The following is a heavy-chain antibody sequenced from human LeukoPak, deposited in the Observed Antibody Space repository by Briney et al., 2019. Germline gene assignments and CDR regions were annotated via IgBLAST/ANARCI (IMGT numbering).Heavy chain of an antibody. CDR3: ARDRSYYQTTRFDY. CDR2: ISSSGSTI. CDR1: GFTFSDYY. D-gene: IGHD1-26*01. J-gene: IGHJ4*02. V-gene: IGHV3-11*04. Sequence: AGGSLRLSCAASGFTFSDYYMSWIRQAPGKGLEWVSYISSSGSTIYYADSVKGRFTISRDNAKNSLYLQMISLRAEDTAVYYCARDRSYYQTTRFDYWGQGTLVTVSS.